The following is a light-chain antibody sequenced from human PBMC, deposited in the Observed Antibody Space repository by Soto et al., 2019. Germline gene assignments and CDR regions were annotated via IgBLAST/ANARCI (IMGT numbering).Light chain of an antibody. Sequence: EIVMTQSPATLSVSPGARAPLSCRASQSVITDLAWYQQRPGQAPRLLIYGASNRAAGIPDRFSGSGSGTDFTLTISRLAPEDFAVYYCHQYSSSPRTFGQGTKVDIK. CDR2: GAS. V-gene: IGKV3-20*01. CDR3: HQYSSSPRT. J-gene: IGKJ1*01. CDR1: QSVITD.